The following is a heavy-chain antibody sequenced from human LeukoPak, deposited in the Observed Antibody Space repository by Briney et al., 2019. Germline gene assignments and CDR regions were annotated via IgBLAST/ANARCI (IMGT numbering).Heavy chain of an antibody. CDR2: IYYSGST. D-gene: IGHD4-23*01. J-gene: IGHJ6*02. Sequence: PSETLSLTCTVSGGSISSYYWSWIRHPPGKGLEWIGYIYYSGSTNYNPSLKSRVTISVDTSKNQFSLKLSTVTAADTAVYYCARHGYGGTYGMDVWGQGTTVTVSS. V-gene: IGHV4-59*08. CDR3: ARHGYGGTYGMDV. CDR1: GGSISSYY.